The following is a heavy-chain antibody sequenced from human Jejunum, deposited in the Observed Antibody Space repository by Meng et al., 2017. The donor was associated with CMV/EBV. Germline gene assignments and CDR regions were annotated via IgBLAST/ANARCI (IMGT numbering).Heavy chain of an antibody. V-gene: IGHV3-74*01. Sequence: SGFTFSTYDMSWVRQAPGKGLVWVSRINSDGSSTSYADSVKGRFTISRDNAKNTLYLQMDSLRAEDTAVYYCARVGGGYANYYFDFWGQGTLVTVSS. J-gene: IGHJ4*02. CDR3: ARVGGGYANYYFDF. CDR2: INSDGSST. D-gene: IGHD5-12*01. CDR1: GFTFSTYD.